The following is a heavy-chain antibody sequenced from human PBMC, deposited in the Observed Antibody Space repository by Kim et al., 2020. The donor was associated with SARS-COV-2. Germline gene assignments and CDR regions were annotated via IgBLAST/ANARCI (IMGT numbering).Heavy chain of an antibody. Sequence: SETLSLTCAVYGGSFSGYYWSWIRQPPGKGLEWIGEINHSGSTNYNPSLKSRVTISVDTSKNQFSLKLSSVTAADTAVYYCARGRVYGSGSYYTLWQPPYYYYGMDVWGQGTTVTVSS. CDR2: INHSGST. J-gene: IGHJ6*02. V-gene: IGHV4-34*01. CDR3: ARGRVYGSGSYYTLWQPPYYYYGMDV. CDR1: GGSFSGYY. D-gene: IGHD3-10*01.